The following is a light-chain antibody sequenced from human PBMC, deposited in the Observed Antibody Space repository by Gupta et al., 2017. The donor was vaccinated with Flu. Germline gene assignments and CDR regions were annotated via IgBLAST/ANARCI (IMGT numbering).Light chain of an antibody. CDR1: AGIRND. Sequence: IQMAQSPSSLSASVGDRVTITCRASAGIRNDLGWYQQQPGKAPRRLIFDASNLQSGVPSRFSGTGSGTEFTLTISSLQPEDASTYYCLQHNTYPLTFGGGTKVEIK. CDR3: LQHNTYPLT. V-gene: IGKV1-17*01. CDR2: DAS. J-gene: IGKJ4*01.